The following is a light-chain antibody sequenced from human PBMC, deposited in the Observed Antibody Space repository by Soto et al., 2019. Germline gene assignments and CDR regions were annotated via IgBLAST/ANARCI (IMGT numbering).Light chain of an antibody. V-gene: IGKV3-20*01. CDR3: QQYGSSVSYT. Sequence: VLTQSPGTLSLSPGERATLSCRASQTVYSNYLAWYQQKPGQAPRLFIYGASSRATGIPDRFSGSGSGTDFTLTISRLEPEDFAVYYCQQYGSSVSYTFGQGTKLEIK. J-gene: IGKJ2*01. CDR2: GAS. CDR1: QTVYSNY.